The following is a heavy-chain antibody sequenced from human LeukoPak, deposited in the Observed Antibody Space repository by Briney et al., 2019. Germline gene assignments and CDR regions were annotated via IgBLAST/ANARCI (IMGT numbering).Heavy chain of an antibody. Sequence: TLSLTCTVSGGSISSGSYYWSWIRQPAGKGLEWIGHIYTSGSTNYNPSLKSRVTISVDTSKNQFSLKLSSVTAADTAVYFCARGPYSYDSSGAFDIWGQGTMVTVSS. J-gene: IGHJ3*02. CDR2: IYTSGST. D-gene: IGHD3-22*01. CDR1: GGSISSGSYY. V-gene: IGHV4-61*09. CDR3: ARGPYSYDSSGAFDI.